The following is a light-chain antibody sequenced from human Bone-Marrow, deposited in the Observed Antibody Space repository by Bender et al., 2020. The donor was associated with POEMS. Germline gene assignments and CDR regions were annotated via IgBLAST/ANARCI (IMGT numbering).Light chain of an antibody. Sequence: SYELTQPPSVSVSPGQTASIICSGDKLGDKYANWYQQKPGQSPVLVIYQDNKRPSAIPERFSGSNSGNTATLTISGTQAMDEADYYCQAWDSSTYVFGTGTKVTVL. J-gene: IGLJ1*01. CDR3: QAWDSSTYV. V-gene: IGLV3-1*01. CDR1: KLGDKY. CDR2: QDN.